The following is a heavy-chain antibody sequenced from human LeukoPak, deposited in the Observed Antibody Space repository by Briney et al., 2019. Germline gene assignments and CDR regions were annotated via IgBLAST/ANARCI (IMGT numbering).Heavy chain of an antibody. CDR2: ISGSGGST. V-gene: IGHV3-23*01. Sequence: PGGSLRLSCAASGFTFSSYAMSWVRQAPGKGLEWVSAISGSGGSTYYADSVKGRFTISRDNSENTLYLQMNSLRAEDTAVYYCAKDNQKFIRWLRRGIGIFDYWGQGTLVTVSS. J-gene: IGHJ4*02. CDR1: GFTFSSYA. D-gene: IGHD5-24*01. CDR3: AKDNQKFIRWLRRGIGIFDY.